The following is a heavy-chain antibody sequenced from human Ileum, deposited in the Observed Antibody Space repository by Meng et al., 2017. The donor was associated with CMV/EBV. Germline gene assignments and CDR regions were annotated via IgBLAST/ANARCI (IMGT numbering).Heavy chain of an antibody. CDR2: ISSSGNTI. CDR3: ARKYCSSTCWTIDV. J-gene: IGHJ4*02. CDR1: GFTFRSYE. Sequence: GESLMISCPASGFTFRSYEMNWVRQAPEKGLEWVSYISSSGNTIYYADSVKGRFTISRDNAKNSLFLQMHRLRAEDTAVYYCARKYCSSTCWTIDVWGQGTLVTVSS. V-gene: IGHV3-48*03. D-gene: IGHD2-2*01.